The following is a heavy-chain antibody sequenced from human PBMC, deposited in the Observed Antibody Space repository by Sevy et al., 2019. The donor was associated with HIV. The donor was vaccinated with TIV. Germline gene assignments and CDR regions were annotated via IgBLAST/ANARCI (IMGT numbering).Heavy chain of an antibody. D-gene: IGHD3-22*01. Sequence: ASVKVSCKVSGYRLTGLSMHWVRQAPGKGLEWMASFDPEDGETFYAQKFQGRLTLTEDTSTDTANMGLSSLRAEDTAVYYCATTKDYYEDSGDPFDYWGQGTLVTVSS. CDR3: ATTKDYYEDSGDPFDY. CDR1: GYRLTGLS. CDR2: FDPEDGET. V-gene: IGHV1-24*01. J-gene: IGHJ4*02.